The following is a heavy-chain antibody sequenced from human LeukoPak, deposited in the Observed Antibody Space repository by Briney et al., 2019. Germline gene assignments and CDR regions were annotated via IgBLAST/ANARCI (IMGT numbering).Heavy chain of an antibody. CDR1: GFSFCDSY. J-gene: IGHJ4*02. Sequence: PGGSLRLSCSASGFSFCDSYMSWFRLSPEKGLEWIAYITSSGTTTEYADSVKGRFTISRVNAKNSLYLQMNSLRPEDTAVYYCARDPDYGDPYWGQGTLVTVSS. CDR3: ARDPDYGDPY. D-gene: IGHD4/OR15-4a*01. V-gene: IGHV3-11*01. CDR2: ITSSGTTT.